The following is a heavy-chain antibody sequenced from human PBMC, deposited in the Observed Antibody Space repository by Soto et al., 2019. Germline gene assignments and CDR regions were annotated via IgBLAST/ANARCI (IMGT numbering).Heavy chain of an antibody. CDR3: ALSSGWYFPPIKYYYYYGMDV. Sequence: QVQLVQSGAEVKKPGSSVKVSCKASGGTFSSYAISWVRQAPGQGLEWMGGIIPIFGTANYAQKFQGRVTITADESTSTAYMQLSSLRSEDTAVYYCALSSGWYFPPIKYYYYYGMDVWGQGTTVTVSS. J-gene: IGHJ6*02. CDR2: IIPIFGTA. D-gene: IGHD6-19*01. V-gene: IGHV1-69*01. CDR1: GGTFSSYA.